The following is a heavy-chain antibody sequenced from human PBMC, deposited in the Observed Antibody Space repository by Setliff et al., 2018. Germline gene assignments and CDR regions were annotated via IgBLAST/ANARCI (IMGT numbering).Heavy chain of an antibody. CDR2: INPSGGSA. V-gene: IGHV1-46*01. CDR1: GYSFTSYY. J-gene: IGHJ4*02. D-gene: IGHD6-13*01. Sequence: GASVKVSCKATGYSFTSYYIHWVRQAPGQGLEWMGIINPSGGSASVVDKFQGRVTMTRDTSTSTIYMEFSSLRSDDTAVYYCARAGVAAAGRKGVFEYWGQGTLVTVSS. CDR3: ARAGVAAAGRKGVFEY.